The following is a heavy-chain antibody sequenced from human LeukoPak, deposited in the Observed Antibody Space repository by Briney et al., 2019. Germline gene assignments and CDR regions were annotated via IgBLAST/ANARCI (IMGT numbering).Heavy chain of an antibody. CDR2: ISSSSSYI. J-gene: IGHJ6*02. CDR1: GFTFSSYS. D-gene: IGHD3-10*01. Sequence: GGSLRPSCAASGFTFSSYSMNWVRQAPGKGLEWVSSISSSSSYIYYADSVKGRFTISRDNAKNSLYLQMNSLRAEDTAVYYCARPVVRGYNYYGMDVWGQGTTVTVSS. V-gene: IGHV3-21*01. CDR3: ARPVVRGYNYYGMDV.